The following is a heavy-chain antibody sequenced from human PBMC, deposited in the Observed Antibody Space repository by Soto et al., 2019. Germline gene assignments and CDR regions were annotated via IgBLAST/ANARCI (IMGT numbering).Heavy chain of an antibody. CDR3: AKDIRRGFSSAWGD. D-gene: IGHD6-19*01. Sequence: EVQLVESGGGLVQPGRSLRLSCAASGFTFNDYAMHWVRQAPGKGLEWVSGMSWNSGTIAYADSVKGRFTVSRDNAKNSLYLQMNSLRADDTAVYYCAKDIRRGFSSAWGDGGQGALVTVSS. CDR2: MSWNSGTI. V-gene: IGHV3-9*01. CDR1: GFTFNDYA. J-gene: IGHJ4*02.